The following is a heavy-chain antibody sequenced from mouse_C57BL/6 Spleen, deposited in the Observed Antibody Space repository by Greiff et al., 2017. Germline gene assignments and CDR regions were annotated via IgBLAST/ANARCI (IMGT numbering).Heavy chain of an antibody. CDR3: ARSWGNYFYYFDY. D-gene: IGHD2-1*01. CDR2: IYPGDGDT. V-gene: IGHV1-82*01. J-gene: IGHJ2*01. Sequence: VKLVESGPELVKPGASVKISCKASGYAFSSSWMNWVKQRPGKGLEWIGRIYPGDGDTNYNGKFKGKATLTADKSSSTAYMQLSSLTSEDSAVYFCARSWGNYFYYFDYWGQGTTLTVSS. CDR1: GYAFSSSW.